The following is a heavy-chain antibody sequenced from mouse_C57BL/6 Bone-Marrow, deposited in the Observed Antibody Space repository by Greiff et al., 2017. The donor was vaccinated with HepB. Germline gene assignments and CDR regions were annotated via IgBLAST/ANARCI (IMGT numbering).Heavy chain of an antibody. V-gene: IGHV1-69*01. Sequence: QVQLQQPGAELVMPGASVKLSCKASGYTFTSYWMHWVKQRPGQGLEWIGEIDPSDSYTNYNQKFEGKSTLTVDKSSSTAYMQLSSLTSEDSAVYYCARWGDYWGQGTSVTVSS. CDR1: GYTFTSYW. J-gene: IGHJ4*01. CDR2: IDPSDSYT. CDR3: ARWGDY.